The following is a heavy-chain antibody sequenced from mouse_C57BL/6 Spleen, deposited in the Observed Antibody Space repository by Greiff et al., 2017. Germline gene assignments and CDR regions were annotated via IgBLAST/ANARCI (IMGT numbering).Heavy chain of an antibody. D-gene: IGHD2-4*01. Sequence: QVQLQQSGAELARPGASVKLSCKASGYTFTSYGISWVKQRPGQGLEWIGEFYPCSGNTYYNEKFKGKATLTADKSSSTAYMELRSLTSEDSAVYFWARYYDEGYYAMDYWGQGTSVTVSS. CDR1: GYTFTSYG. J-gene: IGHJ4*01. CDR2: FYPCSGNT. CDR3: ARYYDEGYYAMDY. V-gene: IGHV1-81*01.